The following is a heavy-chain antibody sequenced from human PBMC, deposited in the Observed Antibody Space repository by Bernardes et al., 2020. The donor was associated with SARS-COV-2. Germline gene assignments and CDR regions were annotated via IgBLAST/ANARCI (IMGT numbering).Heavy chain of an antibody. Sequence: ASVKVSCKASGFTFTSYEISWVRQASGQGLEWMGRVNPTSGSTVYAQKFQGRVTMTRDTSISSAYMELTGLTSEDTAVYFCARSIPLSSGWFHLDYWGPGTVVIVSS. V-gene: IGHV1-8*01. CDR2: VNPTSGST. CDR3: ARSIPLSSGWFHLDY. CDR1: GFTFTSYE. J-gene: IGHJ4*02. D-gene: IGHD6-19*01.